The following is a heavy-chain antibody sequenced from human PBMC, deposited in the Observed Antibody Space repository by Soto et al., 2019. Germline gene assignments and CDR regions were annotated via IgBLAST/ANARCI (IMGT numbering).Heavy chain of an antibody. CDR2: IYYSGST. V-gene: IGHV4-39*01. Sequence: QLQLQELGPGLVKPSETLSLTCTVSGGSISSSSYYWGWIRQPPGKGLEWIGSIYYSGSTYYNPSLKSRVTISVDTSKNQFSLKLSSVTAADTAVYYCARQGTSYYDSSGYYYHYYYGMDVWGQGTTVTVSS. J-gene: IGHJ6*02. CDR1: GGSISSSSYY. D-gene: IGHD3-22*01. CDR3: ARQGTSYYDSSGYYYHYYYGMDV.